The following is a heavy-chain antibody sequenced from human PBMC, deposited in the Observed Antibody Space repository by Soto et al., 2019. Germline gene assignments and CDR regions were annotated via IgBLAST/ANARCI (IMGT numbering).Heavy chain of an antibody. J-gene: IGHJ6*01. CDR1: GYSFTSYW. Sequence: GESLKISCNGSGYSFTSYWIGWVRQMPGKGLEWMGIIYPGDSDTRYSPSFQGQVTISADKYISTAYLQWSSLKASDTAMYYCARLAEDYYGSRHSNYGMDVWRQGTTVTVAS. CDR3: ARLAEDYYGSRHSNYGMDV. D-gene: IGHD3-10*01. V-gene: IGHV5-51*01. CDR2: IYPGDSDT.